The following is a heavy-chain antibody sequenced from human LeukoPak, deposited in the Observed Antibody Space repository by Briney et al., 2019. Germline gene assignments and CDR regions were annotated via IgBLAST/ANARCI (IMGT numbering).Heavy chain of an antibody. CDR3: ASEVVAATLDY. V-gene: IGHV4-34*01. CDR1: GGSFSGYY. J-gene: IGHJ4*02. CDR2: INHSGST. D-gene: IGHD2-15*01. Sequence: SETLSLTCAVYGGSFSGYYWSWIRRPPGKGLEWIGEINHSGSTNYNPSLKSRVTISVDTSKNQFSLKLSSVAAAGTAVYYCASEVVAATLDYWGQGTLVTVSS.